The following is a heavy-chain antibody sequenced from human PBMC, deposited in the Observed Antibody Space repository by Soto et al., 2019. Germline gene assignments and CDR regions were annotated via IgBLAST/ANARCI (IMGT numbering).Heavy chain of an antibody. CDR1: GFVFSDHS. CDR2: ISSSSSSI. V-gene: IGHV3-48*01. D-gene: IGHD3-16*01. CDR3: GRDQIWMLPHWFVP. Sequence: GGSLRLSCAASGFVFSDHSMSWVRQAPGKGLEWVSYISSSSSSIYYADSVRGRFTISRDNAKNSLYLQMNSLRVEDTAVYYCGRDQIWMLPHWFVPWGQGTLVTVSS. J-gene: IGHJ5*02.